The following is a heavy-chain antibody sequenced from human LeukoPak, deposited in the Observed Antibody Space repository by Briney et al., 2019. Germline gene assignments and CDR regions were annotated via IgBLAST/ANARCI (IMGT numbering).Heavy chain of an antibody. CDR3: YGEGY. CDR2: ISATGDST. D-gene: IGHD4/OR15-4a*01. V-gene: IGHV3-23*01. Sequence: GGSLRLSCAVSGFRFDNYAMSWVRQAPGKGLDWVSTISATGDSTYYADSVKGRFTVSRDNSKNTVYLQLNSLSAEDTAVYYCYGEGYWGQGALVTVSS. J-gene: IGHJ4*02. CDR1: GFRFDNYA.